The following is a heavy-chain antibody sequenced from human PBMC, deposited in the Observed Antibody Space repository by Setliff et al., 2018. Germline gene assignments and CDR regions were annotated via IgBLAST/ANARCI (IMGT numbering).Heavy chain of an antibody. CDR2: INPSSGRT. D-gene: IGHD3-22*01. Sequence: ASVKVSCKASGYTFTDYYMYWVQQAPGKGLEWMGTINPSSGRTSYAQKFQGRVTMTRDTSTSTVYMDMSSLRSEDTAVYYCARDVFPYHYEGAFDIWGQGTMVTVSS. CDR1: GYTFTDYY. J-gene: IGHJ3*02. CDR3: ARDVFPYHYEGAFDI. V-gene: IGHV1-46*01.